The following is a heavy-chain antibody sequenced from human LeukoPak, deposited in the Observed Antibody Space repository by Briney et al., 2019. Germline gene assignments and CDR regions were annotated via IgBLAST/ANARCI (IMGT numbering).Heavy chain of an antibody. CDR1: GGSFSGYY. CDR3: ARGVHGGNPVEY. J-gene: IGHJ4*02. Sequence: SETLSLTCAVYGGSFSGYYWSWLRQPPGKGLEWIGEINHSGNTNYNPSLKSRVTISADTSKNQFSLKLSSVTAADTAVYYCARGVHGGNPVEYWGREPWSPSPQ. V-gene: IGHV4-34*01. D-gene: IGHD4-23*01. CDR2: INHSGNT.